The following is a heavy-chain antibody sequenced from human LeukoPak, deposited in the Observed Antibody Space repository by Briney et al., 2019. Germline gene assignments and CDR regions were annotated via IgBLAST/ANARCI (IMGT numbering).Heavy chain of an antibody. CDR1: GFTFSSYS. V-gene: IGHV3-21*01. J-gene: IGHJ4*02. Sequence: PGGSLRLSCAASGFTFSSYSMNWVRQAPGKGLEWVSSISSSSSYIYYADSVKGRFAISRDNAKTSVYLQMNSLRAEDTALYYCESTTRSSPFDNWGQGTLVTVSS. CDR2: ISSSSSYI. D-gene: IGHD1-1*01. CDR3: ESTTRSSPFDN.